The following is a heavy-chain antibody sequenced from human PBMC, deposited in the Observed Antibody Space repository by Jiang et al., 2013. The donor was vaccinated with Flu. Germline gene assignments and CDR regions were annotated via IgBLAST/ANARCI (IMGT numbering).Heavy chain of an antibody. CDR2: IIPIFGTA. J-gene: IGHJ4*02. V-gene: IGHV1-69*01. CDR1: GGTFSSYA. Sequence: QLVESGAEVKKPGSSVKVSCKASGGTFSSYAISWVRQAPGQGLEWMGGIIPIFGTANYAQKFQGRVTITADESTSTAYMELSSLRSEDTAVYYCARDRVHYSSSWSYDLGIPGSFDYWGQGTLVTVSS. D-gene: IGHD6-13*01. CDR3: ARDRVHYSSSWSYDLGIPGSFDY.